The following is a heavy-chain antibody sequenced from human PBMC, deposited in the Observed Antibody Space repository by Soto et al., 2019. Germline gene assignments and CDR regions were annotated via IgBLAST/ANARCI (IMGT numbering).Heavy chain of an antibody. CDR1: GYSLTNYW. Sequence: LKISGKGSGYSLTNYWIAWVRQMPGKGLEWMGVIYPGDSETKYRPSFQGQVTFSADKSISTAYLQWSSLKASDTAIYYCARHSGSYYDFWGQGTLVTVSS. CDR3: ARHSGSYYDF. J-gene: IGHJ4*02. V-gene: IGHV5-51*01. CDR2: IYPGDSET. D-gene: IGHD1-26*01.